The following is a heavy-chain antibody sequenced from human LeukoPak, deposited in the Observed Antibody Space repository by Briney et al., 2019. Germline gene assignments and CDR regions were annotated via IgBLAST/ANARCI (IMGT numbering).Heavy chain of an antibody. J-gene: IGHJ6*03. CDR2: IYSSGST. Sequence: SETLSLTCNVSGGSIRGYYWSWIRQPLEKGLEWLGYIYSSGSTNYNPSLKSRVTMSVDTSKNQFSLKVSSVTAADTAVYYCARVFDSGSQAYFYYMDVWGKGTTVIISS. V-gene: IGHV4-59*01. D-gene: IGHD3-10*01. CDR1: GGSIRGYY. CDR3: ARVFDSGSQAYFYYMDV.